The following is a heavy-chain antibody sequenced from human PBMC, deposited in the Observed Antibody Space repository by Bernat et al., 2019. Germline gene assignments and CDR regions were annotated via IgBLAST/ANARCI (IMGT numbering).Heavy chain of an antibody. V-gene: IGHV3-15*07. CDR3: TTYYYDSSGYNFDY. CDR2: IKSKTDGGTT. Sequence: SVSNAWMNWVRQAPGKGLEWVGRIKSKTDGGTTDYAAPLKGRFTISRDDSKNTLYLQMNSLKTEDTAVYYCTTYYYDSSGYNFDYWGQGTTVTVSS. J-gene: IGHJ4*03. D-gene: IGHD3-22*01. CDR1: SVSNAW.